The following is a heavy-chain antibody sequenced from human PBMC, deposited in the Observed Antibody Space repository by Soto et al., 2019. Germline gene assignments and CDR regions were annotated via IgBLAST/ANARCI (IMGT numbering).Heavy chain of an antibody. Sequence: HPGGSLRLSCAASGFTFSSYAMHWVRQAPGKGLEWVAVISYDGSNKYYADSVKGRFTISRDNSKNTLYLQMNSLRAEDTAVYYCARELRFLVSSGKDVWGQGTTVTVSS. CDR1: GFTFSSYA. V-gene: IGHV3-30-3*01. J-gene: IGHJ6*02. CDR2: ISYDGSNK. CDR3: ARELRFLVSSGKDV. D-gene: IGHD3-3*01.